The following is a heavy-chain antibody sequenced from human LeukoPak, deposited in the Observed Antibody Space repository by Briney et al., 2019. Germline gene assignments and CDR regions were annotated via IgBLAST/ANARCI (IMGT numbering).Heavy chain of an antibody. V-gene: IGHV3-23*01. Sequence: PGRSLRLSCAASGFTFSSYAMSWVRQAPGKGLEWVSAISGSGGSTYYADSVKGRFTISRDNSKNTLYLQINSLRAEDTAVYYCARVRGDHYFDYWGQGTLVSVSS. J-gene: IGHJ4*02. D-gene: IGHD3-16*01. CDR2: ISGSGGST. CDR3: ARVRGDHYFDY. CDR1: GFTFSSYA.